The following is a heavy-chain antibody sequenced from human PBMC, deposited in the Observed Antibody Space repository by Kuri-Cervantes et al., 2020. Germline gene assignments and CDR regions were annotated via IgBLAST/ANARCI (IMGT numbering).Heavy chain of an antibody. Sequence: SVKVSCKASGFTFSRSVVQWVRQARGQRLEWIGWIVVGSGNTNYAEKFQERVTIIRDMSTSTAYMELRSLRSDDTAVYYCATNYYDSSGYEYQVFQHWGQGTLVTVSS. CDR1: GFTFSRSV. D-gene: IGHD3-22*01. V-gene: IGHV1-58*01. J-gene: IGHJ1*01. CDR3: ATNYYDSSGYEYQVFQH. CDR2: IVVGSGNT.